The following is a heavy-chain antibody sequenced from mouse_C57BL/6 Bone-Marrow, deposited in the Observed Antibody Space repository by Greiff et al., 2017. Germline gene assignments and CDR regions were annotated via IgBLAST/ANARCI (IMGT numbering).Heavy chain of an antibody. J-gene: IGHJ3*01. CDR3: ARYGYDPWFAY. CDR1: GYTFTSYG. V-gene: IGHV1-81*01. Sequence: VKLQESGAELARPGASVKLSCKASGYTFTSYGISWVKQRTGQGLEWIGEIYPRRGNTYYNEKFKGKATLTADKSSSTAYMELRSLTSEDSAVYFCARYGYDPWFAYWGQGTLVTVSA. D-gene: IGHD2-2*01. CDR2: IYPRRGNT.